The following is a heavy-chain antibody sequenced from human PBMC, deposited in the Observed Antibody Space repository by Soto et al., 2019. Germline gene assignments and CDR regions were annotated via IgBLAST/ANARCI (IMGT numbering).Heavy chain of an antibody. V-gene: IGHV3-43*01. CDR1: GFTFDDYT. CDR2: ISWDGGST. CDR3: AKELYSSGWNAAKYYFDY. D-gene: IGHD6-19*01. Sequence: EVQLVESGGVVVQPGGSLRLSCAASGFTFDDYTMHWVRQAPGKGLEWVSLISWDGGSTYYADSVKGRLTISRDNSKNSLYLQMNSLRTEDTALCYCAKELYSSGWNAAKYYFDYWGQGTLVTVSS. J-gene: IGHJ4*02.